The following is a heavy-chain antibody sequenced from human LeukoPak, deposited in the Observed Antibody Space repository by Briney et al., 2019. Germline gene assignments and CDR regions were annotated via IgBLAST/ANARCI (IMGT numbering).Heavy chain of an antibody. CDR3: ARGHYDVLAASYKWTPDY. J-gene: IGHJ4*02. CDR2: ITSGGDYI. D-gene: IGHD3-9*01. V-gene: IGHV3-21*01. CDR1: GFTFNTFN. Sequence: GGSLRLSCAASGFTFNTFNMNWVRQAPGKGLEWVSYITSGGDYIYYADSVKGRFTTSRDNAKNSLSLQLNSLRVEDTAVYYCARGHYDVLAASYKWTPDYWGQGTLVTVSS.